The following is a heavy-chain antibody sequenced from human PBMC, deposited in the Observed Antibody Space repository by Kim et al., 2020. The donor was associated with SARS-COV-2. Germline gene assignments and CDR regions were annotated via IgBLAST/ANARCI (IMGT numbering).Heavy chain of an antibody. CDR2: IDPSDSYT. CDR3: ARQAIGYCSSTSCSDY. D-gene: IGHD2-2*01. J-gene: IGHJ4*02. Sequence: GESLKISCKGSGYSFTSYWISWVRQMPGKGLEWMGRIDPSDSYTNYSPSFQGHVTISADKSISTAYLQWSSLKASDTAMYYCARQAIGYCSSTSCSDYWGQGTLVTVSS. CDR1: GYSFTSYW. V-gene: IGHV5-10-1*01.